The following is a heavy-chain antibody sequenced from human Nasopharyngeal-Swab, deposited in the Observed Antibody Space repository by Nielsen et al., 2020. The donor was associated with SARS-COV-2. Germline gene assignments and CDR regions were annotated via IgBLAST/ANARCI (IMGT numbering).Heavy chain of an antibody. Sequence: SVKVSCKASGGTFSSYAFTWVRQAPGQGREWMGGIVPIFGTTNYAQRFQGRVTITADESTSTAYMELSSLRSEDTAVYYCLRVPPYAFGELLSEYWGQGTLVTVSS. CDR1: GGTFSSYA. D-gene: IGHD3-10*01. CDR3: LRVPPYAFGELLSEY. CDR2: IVPIFGTT. J-gene: IGHJ4*02. V-gene: IGHV1-69*13.